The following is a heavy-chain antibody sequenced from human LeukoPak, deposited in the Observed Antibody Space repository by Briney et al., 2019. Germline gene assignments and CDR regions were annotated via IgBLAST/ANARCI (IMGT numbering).Heavy chain of an antibody. J-gene: IGHJ4*02. CDR2: IKSKTDGWTT. CDR1: GFTFSNAW. CDR3: TTDYGDPFDY. Sequence: PGGSLRLSCAASGFTFSNAWMSWVRQAPGKGLEWVGRIKSKTDGWTTDYAAPVKGRFTISRDDSKNTLYLQMNSLKTEDTAVYYCTTDYGDPFDYWGQGTLVTVSS. D-gene: IGHD4-17*01. V-gene: IGHV3-15*01.